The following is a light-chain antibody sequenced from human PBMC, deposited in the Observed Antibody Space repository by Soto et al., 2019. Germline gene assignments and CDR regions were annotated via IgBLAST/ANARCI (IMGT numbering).Light chain of an antibody. Sequence: EIVMTQSPGTLSVSPGERATLSCRAGQGVTTNFAWYQQKSGQSPRLLIYDVSIRATGVPARFSGTGSETDFTLTISGLQSEDSAVYYCHQYGSSRGTFGQGTKVDI. CDR2: DVS. CDR1: QGVTTN. J-gene: IGKJ1*01. CDR3: HQYGSSRGT. V-gene: IGKV3-15*01.